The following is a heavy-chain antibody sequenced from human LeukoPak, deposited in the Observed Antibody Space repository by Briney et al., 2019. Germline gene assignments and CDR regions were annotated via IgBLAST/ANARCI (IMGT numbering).Heavy chain of an antibody. D-gene: IGHD3-10*01. CDR1: GYTFTSYY. CDR2: IIPILGIA. J-gene: IGHJ6*02. V-gene: IGHV1-69*02. CDR3: ARSRGYGSGSPDLYYGMDV. Sequence: SVKVSCKASGYTFTSYYMHWVQQAPGQGLEWMGRIIPILGIANYAQKFQGRVTITADKSTSTAYMELSSLRSEDTAVYYCARSRGYGSGSPDLYYGMDVWGQGTTVTVSS.